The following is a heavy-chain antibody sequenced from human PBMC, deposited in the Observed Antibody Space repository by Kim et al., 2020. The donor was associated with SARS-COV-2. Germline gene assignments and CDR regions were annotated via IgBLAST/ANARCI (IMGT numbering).Heavy chain of an antibody. CDR2: ISGSGGST. CDR3: AKRLDKGGSYTVDY. J-gene: IGHJ4*02. V-gene: IGHV3-23*01. Sequence: GGSLRLSCAASGFTFSSYAMSWVRQAPGKGLEWVSAISGSGGSTYYADSVKGRFTISRDNSKNTLYLQMNSLRAEDTAVYYCAKRLDKGGSYTVDYWGQGTLVTVSS. CDR1: GFTFSSYA. D-gene: IGHD1-26*01.